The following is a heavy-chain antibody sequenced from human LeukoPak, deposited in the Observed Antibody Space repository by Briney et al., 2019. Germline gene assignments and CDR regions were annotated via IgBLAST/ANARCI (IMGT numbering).Heavy chain of an antibody. Sequence: EASVKVSCKASGGTFSSYAISWVRQAPGQGLEWMGWISTYNGNINYAQKLQDRVTMTTDTSTNTAYVELRSLRSDDTAMYYCARDRVGTLTRAFDYWGQGTLVTVSS. CDR2: ISTYNGNI. D-gene: IGHD1-1*01. CDR3: ARDRVGTLTRAFDY. V-gene: IGHV1-18*01. CDR1: GGTFSSYA. J-gene: IGHJ4*02.